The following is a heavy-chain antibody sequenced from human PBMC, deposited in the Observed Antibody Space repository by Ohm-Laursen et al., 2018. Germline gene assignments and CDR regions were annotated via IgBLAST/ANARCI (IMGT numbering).Heavy chain of an antibody. Sequence: SLRLSCAASGFTFSNYWMNWIRQSPKKGLEWVANINADGSGRYYGDSVKGRFTISRDNGKNSLYLQMNSLRAEDTAVYYCARDRVDYGMDVWGQGTTVTVSS. V-gene: IGHV3-7*01. CDR3: ARDRVDYGMDV. D-gene: IGHD3-10*01. J-gene: IGHJ6*02. CDR2: INADGSGR. CDR1: GFTFSNYW.